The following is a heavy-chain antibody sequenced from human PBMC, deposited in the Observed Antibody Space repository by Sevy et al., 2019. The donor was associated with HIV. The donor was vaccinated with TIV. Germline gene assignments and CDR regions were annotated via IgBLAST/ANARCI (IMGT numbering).Heavy chain of an antibody. CDR2: ISGSGGST. CDR3: AKDGGYCSSTSCRSKGTYYFDY. D-gene: IGHD2-2*01. V-gene: IGHV3-23*01. CDR1: GFTFSSYA. J-gene: IGHJ4*02. Sequence: GGSLRLSCAASGFTFSSYAMSWVRQAPGKGLEWVSAISGSGGSTYYADSVKGRFTISRDNSKNTLYLQMNSLRAEDTAVYYCAKDGGYCSSTSCRSKGTYYFDYWGQGTLVTVSS.